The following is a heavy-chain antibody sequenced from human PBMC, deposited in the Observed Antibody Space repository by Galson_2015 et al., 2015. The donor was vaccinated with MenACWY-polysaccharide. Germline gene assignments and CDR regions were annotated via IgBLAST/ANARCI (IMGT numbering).Heavy chain of an antibody. D-gene: IGHD1-26*01. CDR3: SSVQRGYSYYWHQPYYFDY. J-gene: IGHJ4*02. CDR2: ISSDGSST. Sequence: SLRLSCAASGFTFSSYWMHWVRQAPGKGLVWVASISSDGSSTSYVGSVKGRFTISRDNAKNTLHLQMSSLRAQDTAVYYCSSVQRGYSYYWHQPYYFDYWGQGTLVTVSS. CDR1: GFTFSSYW. V-gene: IGHV3-74*01.